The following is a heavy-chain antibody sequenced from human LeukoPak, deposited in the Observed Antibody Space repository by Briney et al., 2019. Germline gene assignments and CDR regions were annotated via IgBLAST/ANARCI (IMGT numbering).Heavy chain of an antibody. D-gene: IGHD1-1*01. J-gene: IGHJ4*02. V-gene: IGHV3-23*01. CDR3: AKEVSWNLHYFDY. Sequence: GGSLRLSCAASGFTFSSYAMIWVRQAPGKGLEWVSVISGSSGTTYYADFVKGRFTISRDNSKNTLYLQMNSLRAEDTAVYYCAKEVSWNLHYFDYWGQGTLVTVSS. CDR1: GFTFSSYA. CDR2: ISGSSGTT.